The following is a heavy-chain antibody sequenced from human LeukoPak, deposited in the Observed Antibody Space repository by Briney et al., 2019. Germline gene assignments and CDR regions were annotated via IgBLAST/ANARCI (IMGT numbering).Heavy chain of an antibody. D-gene: IGHD2-15*01. CDR1: GFIFSTYW. J-gene: IGHJ4*02. Sequence: PGGSLRLSCAASGFIFSTYWMMWARQAPGKGLEWVANMKGDGSEIHYVDSVKGRFTISRDNARNSLYLQMNSLRAEDTALYYCARDHSDPGLFFDYWGQGTLLTVSS. CDR2: MKGDGSEI. CDR3: ARDHSDPGLFFDY. V-gene: IGHV3-7*01.